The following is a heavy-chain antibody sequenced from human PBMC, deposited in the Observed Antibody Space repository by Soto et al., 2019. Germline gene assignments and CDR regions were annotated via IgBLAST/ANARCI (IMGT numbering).Heavy chain of an antibody. CDR2: IFYNGDT. CDR3: ARDLGARYDFWSGLFSAGGKYYYGWDV. D-gene: IGHD3-3*01. CDR1: GASISSNNHY. Sequence: QVLLQESGPGLVQPSETLSLTCTVSGASISSNNHYWTWIRQAPGKGLEWIGDIFYNGDTNYNPSLRSRVTLSIDTSRNQFSLEVSSVTAADTAMYYCARDLGARYDFWSGLFSAGGKYYYGWDVWGQGATVTVSS. J-gene: IGHJ6*02. V-gene: IGHV4-61*01.